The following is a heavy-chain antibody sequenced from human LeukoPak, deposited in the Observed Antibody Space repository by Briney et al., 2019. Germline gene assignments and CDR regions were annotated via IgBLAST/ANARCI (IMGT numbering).Heavy chain of an antibody. CDR3: ARQSSGWSYFDC. J-gene: IGHJ4*02. CDR1: GFNLSSYE. V-gene: IGHV3-48*03. Sequence: GGSLRLSCAASGFNLSSYEMNWVRQTPGKGLEWVSYISPSDSTIYSADSVKGRFIISRDNAKNSLYLQMNSLRAEDTAVYSCARQSSGWSYFDCWGQGILSPSPQ. D-gene: IGHD6-19*01. CDR2: ISPSDSTI.